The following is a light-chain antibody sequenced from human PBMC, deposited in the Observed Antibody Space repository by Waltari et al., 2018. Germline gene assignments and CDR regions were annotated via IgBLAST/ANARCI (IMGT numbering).Light chain of an antibody. J-gene: IGKJ4*01. CDR2: AAS. CDR1: QSISSY. Sequence: GDKATITCRASQSISSYLNWYQQKPGKAPKLLIYAASSLQSGVPSRFSGSGSGTDFTLTISSLQPEDFATYYCQQSYSTPPLTFGGGTKVEIK. V-gene: IGKV1-39*01. CDR3: QQSYSTPPLT.